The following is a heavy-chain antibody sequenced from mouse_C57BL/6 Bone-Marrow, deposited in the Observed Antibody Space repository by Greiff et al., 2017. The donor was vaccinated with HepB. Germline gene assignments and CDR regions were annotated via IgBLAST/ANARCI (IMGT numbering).Heavy chain of an antibody. CDR2: IYPGNSDI. J-gene: IGHJ2*01. V-gene: IGHV1-5*01. CDR1: GYTFTSYW. Sequence: EVKLVESGTVLARPGASVKMSCKTSGYTFTSYWMHWVKQRPGQGLEWIGAIYPGNSDISYNQKFKGKAKLTAVTSASTAYMELSSLTNEDSAVDYCTIGRSYPFDYWGQGTTLTVSS. CDR3: TIGRSYPFDY. D-gene: IGHD1-1*01.